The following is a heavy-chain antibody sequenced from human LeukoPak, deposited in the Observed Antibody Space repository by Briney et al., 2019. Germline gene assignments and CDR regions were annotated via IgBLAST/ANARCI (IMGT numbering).Heavy chain of an antibody. CDR2: INHSGST. CDR3: ARVSFSIRWFDP. CDR1: GGSFSGYY. Sequence: PSETLSLICAVYGGSFSGYYWSWIRQPPGKGLEWIEEINHSGSTNYNPSLKSRVTISVDTSKNQFSLKLSSVTAADTAVYYCARVSFSIRWFDPWGQGTLVTVSS. D-gene: IGHD4-17*01. J-gene: IGHJ5*02. V-gene: IGHV4-34*01.